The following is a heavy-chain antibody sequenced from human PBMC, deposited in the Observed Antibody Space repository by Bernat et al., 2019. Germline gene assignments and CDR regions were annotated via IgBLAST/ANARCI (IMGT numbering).Heavy chain of an antibody. CDR1: GFTFDDYA. CDR3: AKSRSESYGADAFDI. J-gene: IGHJ3*02. CDR2: ISWNSGSI. D-gene: IGHD3-10*01. Sequence: EVQLVESGGGLVQPGRSLRLSCAASGFTFDDYAMHWVRQAPGKGLEWVSGISWNSGSIGYADSVKGRFTISRDNAKNSLYLQMNSLRAEDTALYYCAKSRSESYGADAFDIWGQGTMVTGSS. V-gene: IGHV3-9*01.